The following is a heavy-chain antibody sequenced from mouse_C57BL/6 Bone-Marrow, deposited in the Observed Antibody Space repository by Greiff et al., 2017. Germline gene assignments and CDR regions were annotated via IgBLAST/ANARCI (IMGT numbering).Heavy chain of an antibody. Sequence: VQLQQSGAELVRPGASVKLSCTASGFNIKDDYMHWVKQRPEQGLEWIGWIDPENGDTVYASRFQGKATITADTSSNTAYLQLSSLTSEDTAVYYCSGTLFAYWGQGTLVTVSA. CDR1: GFNIKDDY. CDR2: IDPENGDT. V-gene: IGHV14-4*01. D-gene: IGHD1-1*01. CDR3: SGTLFAY. J-gene: IGHJ3*01.